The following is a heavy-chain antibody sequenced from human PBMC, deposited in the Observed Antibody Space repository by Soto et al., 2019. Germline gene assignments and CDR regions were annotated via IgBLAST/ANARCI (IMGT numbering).Heavy chain of an antibody. Sequence: QVQLQESGPGLVKPSQTLSLTCTVSGGSISSGGYYWSWIRQHPGKGLEWIGYIYYSGSTYYNPSLKSRVTISVDTSKNQFALKLSSVTAADTAVYYCARVLGIAARNSRNFDYWGQGTLVTVSS. D-gene: IGHD6-13*01. V-gene: IGHV4-31*03. CDR2: IYYSGST. CDR1: GGSISSGGYY. J-gene: IGHJ4*02. CDR3: ARVLGIAARNSRNFDY.